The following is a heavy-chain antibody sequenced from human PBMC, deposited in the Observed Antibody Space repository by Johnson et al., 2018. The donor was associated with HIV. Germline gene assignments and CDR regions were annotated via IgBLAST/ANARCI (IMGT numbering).Heavy chain of an antibody. CDR1: GFTFSSYW. Sequence: VQLVESGGGLVQPGGSLRLSCAASGFTFSSYWMSWVRQAPGKGLEWVANIKQDGSEKYYVDSVKGRFTISRDNAKNTLHLQMNSRRGEDTAVYYCARGGRYSESVNDAHDIWGQGTVVTVSS. D-gene: IGHD1-26*01. CDR3: ARGGRYSESVNDAHDI. CDR2: IKQDGSEK. J-gene: IGHJ3*02. V-gene: IGHV3-7*01.